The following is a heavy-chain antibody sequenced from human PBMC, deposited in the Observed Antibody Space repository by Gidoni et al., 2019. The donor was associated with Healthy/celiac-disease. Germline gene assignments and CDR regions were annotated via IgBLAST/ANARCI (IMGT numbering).Heavy chain of an antibody. CDR2: ISWNSGSI. CDR1: GFTFDDYA. J-gene: IGHJ3*02. Sequence: EVQLVESGGGLVQPGRSLRLSCAASGFTFDDYAMHWVRQAPGKGLEWVSGISWNSGSIGYADSVKGRFTISRDNAKNSLYLQMNSLRAEDTALYYCAKDSAGRNAFDIWGQGTMVTVSS. V-gene: IGHV3-9*01. D-gene: IGHD6-13*01. CDR3: AKDSAGRNAFDI.